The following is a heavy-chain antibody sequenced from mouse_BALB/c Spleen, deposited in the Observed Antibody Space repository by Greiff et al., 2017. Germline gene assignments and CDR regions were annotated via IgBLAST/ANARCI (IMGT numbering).Heavy chain of an antibody. CDR1: GFTFSSYA. CDR2: ISSGGST. Sequence: EVKLMESGGGLVKPGGSLKLSCAASGFTFSSYAMSWVRQTPEKRLEWVASISSGGSTYYPDSVKGRFTISRDNARNTLYLEMSSLRSEDTAMYYCARAYDGYLFAYWGQGTLVTVSA. V-gene: IGHV5-6-5*01. J-gene: IGHJ3*01. D-gene: IGHD2-3*01. CDR3: ARAYDGYLFAY.